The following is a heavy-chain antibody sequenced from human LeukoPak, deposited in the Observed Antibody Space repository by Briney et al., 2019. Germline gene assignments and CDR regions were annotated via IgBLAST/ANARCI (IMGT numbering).Heavy chain of an antibody. CDR3: AKAVYSSGWFSDY. Sequence: GRSLRLSCAASGFTFSSYGMHWVRPAPGKGLEWVAVISYDGSNKYYADSVKGRFTISRDNSKNTLYLQMNSLRAEDTAVYYCAKAVYSSGWFSDYWGQGTLVTVSS. CDR1: GFTFSSYG. V-gene: IGHV3-30*18. J-gene: IGHJ4*02. D-gene: IGHD6-19*01. CDR2: ISYDGSNK.